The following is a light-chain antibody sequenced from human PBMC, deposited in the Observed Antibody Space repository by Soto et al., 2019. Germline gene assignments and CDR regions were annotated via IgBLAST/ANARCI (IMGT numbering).Light chain of an antibody. Sequence: IVLTQSACSLSLSPGERATLSCGASQSVSNNYLAWYQQRPGQAPRLLIYGASSRATGIPDRFSGSGSGTDFNLTISRLETEDFAVYDCQQYGSSQWTFGQGTKVDIK. CDR1: QSVSNNY. CDR2: GAS. V-gene: IGKV3-20*01. CDR3: QQYGSSQWT. J-gene: IGKJ1*01.